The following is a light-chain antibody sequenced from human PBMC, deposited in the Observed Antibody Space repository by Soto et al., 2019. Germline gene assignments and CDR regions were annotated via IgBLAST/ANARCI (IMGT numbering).Light chain of an antibody. Sequence: QLVLTQPPSAAGTPGQRVTMSCSGSNSNIGINTVNWYQQLPGTAPKLLIYRNNQRPSGVPDRFSGSKSGTSASLAIGGLQSEDEADYYCAAWDDDLNGYVFGTGTKVTVL. CDR3: AAWDDDLNGYV. CDR1: NSNIGINT. V-gene: IGLV1-44*01. CDR2: RNN. J-gene: IGLJ1*01.